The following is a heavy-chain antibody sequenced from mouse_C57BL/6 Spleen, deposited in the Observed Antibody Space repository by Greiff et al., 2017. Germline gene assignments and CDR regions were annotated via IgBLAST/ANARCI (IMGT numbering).Heavy chain of an antibody. V-gene: IGHV2-5*01. D-gene: IGHD1-1*01. CDR3: AKGGGYTVGGAMDY. J-gene: IGHJ4*01. CDR1: GFSLTSYG. Sequence: QVQLQQSGPGLVQPSQSLSITCTVSGFSLTSYGVHWVRQSPGKGLEWLGVIWRGGSTDYNAAFMSRLSITKDNSKSQVFFKMNSLQADDAAVYYCAKGGGYTVGGAMDYWGQGTSVTVSA. CDR2: IWRGGST.